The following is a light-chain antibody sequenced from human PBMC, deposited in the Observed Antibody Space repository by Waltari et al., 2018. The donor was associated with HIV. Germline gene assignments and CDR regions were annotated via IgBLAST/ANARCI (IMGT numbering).Light chain of an antibody. J-gene: IGLJ3*02. V-gene: IGLV1-36*01. CDR1: SSKVGNND. CDR3: AAWDTKLNGVV. CDR2: YND. Sequence: QSVLTQPPSVSAAPRQRVTISCSGGSSKVGNNDVNWYQQLPGQAPKLLNYYNDIKPSGVTVRISGAKTCTSASLAICGLRSEDEAHYYCAAWDTKLNGVVFGGGTKLTVL.